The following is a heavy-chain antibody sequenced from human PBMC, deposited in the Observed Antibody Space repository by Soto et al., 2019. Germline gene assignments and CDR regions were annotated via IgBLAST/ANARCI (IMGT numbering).Heavy chain of an antibody. J-gene: IGHJ2*01. D-gene: IGHD2-8*01. CDR3: ARDSYGVFSPYRYFDL. CDR1: GGSISSYY. CDR2: IYYSGST. V-gene: IGHV4-59*01. Sequence: QVQLQESGPGLVKPSETLSLTCTVSGGSISSYYWSWIRQPPGKGLEWIGYIYYSGSTNYNPSLKSRVTISVDTSKNQFSLKLSSVTAADTAVYYCARDSYGVFSPYRYFDLWGRGTLVTVSS.